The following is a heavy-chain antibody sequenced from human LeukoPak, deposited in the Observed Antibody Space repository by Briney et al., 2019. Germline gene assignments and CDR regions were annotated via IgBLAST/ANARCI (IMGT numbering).Heavy chain of an antibody. V-gene: IGHV3-7*03. Sequence: GGSLRLSCEASGFIFSRYAMNWVRQAPGKGLEWVANIKQDGSEKYYVDSVKGRFTISRDNAKNSLYLQMNSLRAEDTAVYYCARDSQRITIFGVVISLDAFDIWGQGTMVTVSS. J-gene: IGHJ3*02. CDR3: ARDSQRITIFGVVISLDAFDI. CDR2: IKQDGSEK. CDR1: GFIFSRYA. D-gene: IGHD3-3*01.